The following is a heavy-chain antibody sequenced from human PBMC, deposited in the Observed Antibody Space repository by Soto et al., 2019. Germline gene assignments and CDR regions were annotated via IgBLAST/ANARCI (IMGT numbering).Heavy chain of an antibody. J-gene: IGHJ6*02. CDR1: GFTFSDYY. Sequence: QVQLVESGGGLVKPGGSLRLSCAASGFTFSDYYMSWIRQAPGKGLEWVSDISSSSSYTNYADSVKGRFTISRDNAKNSLYLQMNSLRAEDTAVYYCARYYDSIGYYSHYYYGMDVWGQGTTVTVAS. D-gene: IGHD3-22*01. CDR2: ISSSSSYT. V-gene: IGHV3-11*06. CDR3: ARYYDSIGYYSHYYYGMDV.